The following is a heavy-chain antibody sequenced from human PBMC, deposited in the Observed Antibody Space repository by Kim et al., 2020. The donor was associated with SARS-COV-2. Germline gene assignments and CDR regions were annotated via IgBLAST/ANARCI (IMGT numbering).Heavy chain of an antibody. J-gene: IGHJ4*02. CDR1: GYTFTSYD. Sequence: ASVKVSCKASGYTFTSYDINWVRQATGQGLEWMGWMNPNSGNTGYAQKFQGRVTMTRNTSISTAYMELSSLRSEDTAVYYCAIRKKGYSSSWYRGAYYFDYWGQGTLVTVSS. CDR3: AIRKKGYSSSWYRGAYYFDY. CDR2: MNPNSGNT. D-gene: IGHD6-13*01. V-gene: IGHV1-8*01.